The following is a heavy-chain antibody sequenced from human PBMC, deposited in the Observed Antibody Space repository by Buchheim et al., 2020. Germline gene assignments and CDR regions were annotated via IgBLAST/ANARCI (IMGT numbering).Heavy chain of an antibody. D-gene: IGHD5-18*01. Sequence: QLQLQESGPGLVKPSETLSLTCTVSGGSISSSTYYWGWIRQPPGKGLEWIGSFYYSGDTFYNPSLKSRLTISVDTSGNRFTLKLSSVTAADTAVYYCARHRGNSYGYMLFDYWGQGTL. V-gene: IGHV4-39*01. CDR1: GGSISSSTYY. J-gene: IGHJ4*02. CDR3: ARHRGNSYGYMLFDY. CDR2: FYYSGDT.